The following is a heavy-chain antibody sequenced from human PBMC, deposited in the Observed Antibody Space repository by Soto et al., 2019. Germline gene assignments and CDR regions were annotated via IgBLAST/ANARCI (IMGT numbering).Heavy chain of an antibody. Sequence: PGESLKISCKGSGYSFTSYCISWVRQMPGKGLEWMGRIDPSDSYTNYSPSFQGHVTISADKSISTAYLQWSSLKASDTAMYYCASSPRGYCSSTSCREWGNCYGMDVWCQWTT. CDR1: GYSFTSYC. D-gene: IGHD2-2*01. CDR2: IDPSDSYT. CDR3: ASSPRGYCSSTSCREWGNCYGMDV. J-gene: IGHJ6*02. V-gene: IGHV5-10-1*01.